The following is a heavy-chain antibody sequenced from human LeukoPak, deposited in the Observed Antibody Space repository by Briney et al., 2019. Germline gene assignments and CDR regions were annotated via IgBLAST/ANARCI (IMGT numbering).Heavy chain of an antibody. D-gene: IGHD6-13*01. Sequence: PGRSLRLSCAASGFTFDDYAMHWVRHAPGKGLEWVSGISWNSGSIGYADSVKGRFTISRDNAKNSLYLQMNSLRAEDTALYYCAKDVSYSSSWYHLDYWGQGTLVTVSS. CDR2: ISWNSGSI. CDR1: GFTFDDYA. CDR3: AKDVSYSSSWYHLDY. J-gene: IGHJ4*02. V-gene: IGHV3-9*01.